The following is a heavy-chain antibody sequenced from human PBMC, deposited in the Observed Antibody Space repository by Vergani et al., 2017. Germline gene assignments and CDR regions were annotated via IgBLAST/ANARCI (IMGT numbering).Heavy chain of an antibody. Sequence: QVQLVQSGAEVKKPGASVKFSCKASGYTFTSYYMHWVRQAPGQGLEWMGIINPSGGSTSYAQKFQGKVTMTRDTSTSTVYMELSSLRSEDTAVYYCARGPHAAAAGRTLNWFDPWGQGTLVTVSS. CDR1: GYTFTSYY. CDR3: ARGPHAAAAGRTLNWFDP. D-gene: IGHD6-13*01. J-gene: IGHJ5*02. CDR2: INPSGGST. V-gene: IGHV1-46*03.